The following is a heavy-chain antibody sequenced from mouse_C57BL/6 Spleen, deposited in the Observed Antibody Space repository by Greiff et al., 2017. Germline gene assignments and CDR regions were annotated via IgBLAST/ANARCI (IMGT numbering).Heavy chain of an antibody. J-gene: IGHJ1*03. CDR3: ARYPVVARGFDV. D-gene: IGHD1-1*01. Sequence: QVQLKQSGAELARPGASVKLSCKASGYTFTSYGISWVKQRTGQGLEWIGEIYPRSGNTYYNEKFKGKATLTADKSSSTAYMELRSLTSEDSAVYFCARYPVVARGFDVWGTGTTVTVSS. CDR1: GYTFTSYG. CDR2: IYPRSGNT. V-gene: IGHV1-81*01.